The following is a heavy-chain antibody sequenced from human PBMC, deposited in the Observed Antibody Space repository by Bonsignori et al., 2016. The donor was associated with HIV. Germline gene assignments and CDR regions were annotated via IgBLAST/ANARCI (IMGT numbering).Heavy chain of an antibody. J-gene: IGHJ4*02. V-gene: IGHV4-39*07. D-gene: IGHD6-13*01. CDR3: ARDHISAGGRGSNFDS. CDR1: GGSISMGNYH. CDR2: IDYTGSA. Sequence: QLQLQESGPGLVKPSETLSLTCIVSGGSISMGNYHWGWIRQPPGKGLEWIGNIDYTGSAWYNPSLKSRVTISVDTSSNQFSLKLSSVTAADTALYYCARDHISAGGRGSNFDSWGQGTLVTVSS.